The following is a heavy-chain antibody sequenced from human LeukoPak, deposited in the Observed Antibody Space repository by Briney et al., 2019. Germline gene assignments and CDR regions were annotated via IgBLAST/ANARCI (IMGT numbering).Heavy chain of an antibody. CDR2: IWYDGSNK. D-gene: IGHD3-9*01. V-gene: IGHV3-33*01. J-gene: IGHJ6*02. Sequence: GGSLRLSCAASGFTFSSYGMHWVRQAPGKGLEWVAVIWYDGSNKYYADSVKGRFTISRDNSKNTLYLQMNSLRAEDTAVNYWARGRLRYFDWLLEGEDGMDVWGQGTTVTVSS. CDR1: GFTFSSYG. CDR3: ARGRLRYFDWLLEGEDGMDV.